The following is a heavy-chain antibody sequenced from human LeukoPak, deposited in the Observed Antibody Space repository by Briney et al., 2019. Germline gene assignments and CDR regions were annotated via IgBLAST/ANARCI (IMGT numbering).Heavy chain of an antibody. CDR3: ARDLPGSWCDPGDY. D-gene: IGHD6-13*01. J-gene: IGHJ4*02. CDR1: GYTFTSYD. CDR2: MNPNSGNT. Sequence: ASVKVSCKASGYTFTSYDINWVRQATGQGLEWMGWMNPNSGNTGYAQKFQGRVTITRDTSASTAYMELSSLRSEDTAVYYCARDLPGSWCDPGDYWGQGTLVTVSS. V-gene: IGHV1-8*03.